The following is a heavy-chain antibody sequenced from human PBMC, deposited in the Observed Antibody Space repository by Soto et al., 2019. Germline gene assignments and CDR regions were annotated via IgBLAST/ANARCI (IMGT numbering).Heavy chain of an antibody. D-gene: IGHD3-9*01. CDR3: ARDCSDYDILTGYSEVVNWFDP. J-gene: IGHJ5*02. V-gene: IGHV4-31*03. CDR2: IYYSGST. CDR1: GGSINSGGYY. Sequence: SETLSLTCTVSGGSINSGGYYWSWIRQHPGKGLEWIGYIYYSGSTYYNPSLKSRVTISVDTSKNQFSLKLSSVTAADTAVYYCARDCSDYDILTGYSEVVNWFDPWGQGTLVTVSS.